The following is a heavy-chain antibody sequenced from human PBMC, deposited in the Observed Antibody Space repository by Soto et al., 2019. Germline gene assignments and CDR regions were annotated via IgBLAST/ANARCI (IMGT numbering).Heavy chain of an antibody. D-gene: IGHD3-16*01. CDR1: GFTFSTYW. CDR2: LDQDGSER. Sequence: EVQLVESGGGLVQPGGSLRLSCAASGFTFSTYWMTWVRRPPGKGLEWVANLDQDGSERYYVDSVRGRFTISRGKAKNSLYLQMNSLRAEDTAVYYCVCGGNFFVYWGQGTLVTVSP. J-gene: IGHJ4*02. V-gene: IGHV3-7*01. CDR3: VCGGNFFVY.